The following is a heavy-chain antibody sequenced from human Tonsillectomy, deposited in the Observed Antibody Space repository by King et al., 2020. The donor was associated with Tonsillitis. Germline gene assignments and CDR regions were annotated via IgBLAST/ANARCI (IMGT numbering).Heavy chain of an antibody. Sequence: VQLVESGGGLVQPGRSLRLSCAASGFTFDDYAMHWVRQAPGKGLEWVSGISWNSGSIGYADSVQGRFTISRDNAKNSLYLQMNSLRAEDTALYYCAKVTGSYYIRYAFDIWGQGTMVTVSS. CDR1: GFTFDDYA. V-gene: IGHV3-9*01. D-gene: IGHD3-10*01. J-gene: IGHJ3*02. CDR2: ISWNSGSI. CDR3: AKVTGSYYIRYAFDI.